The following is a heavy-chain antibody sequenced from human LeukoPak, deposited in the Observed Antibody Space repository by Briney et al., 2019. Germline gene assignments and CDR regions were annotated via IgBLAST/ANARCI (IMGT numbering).Heavy chain of an antibody. CDR2: INPNSGGT. D-gene: IGHD3-10*01. J-gene: IGHJ4*02. CDR3: ARGAELWFGEPNRWEFDY. Sequence: GASVKVSCKASGYTFTGYYMYWVRQAPGQGLAWMGWINPNSGGTNYAQKFQGWVTMTRDTSISTAYMELSRLRSDDTAVYYCARGAELWFGEPNRWEFDYWGQGTLVTVSS. V-gene: IGHV1-2*04. CDR1: GYTFTGYY.